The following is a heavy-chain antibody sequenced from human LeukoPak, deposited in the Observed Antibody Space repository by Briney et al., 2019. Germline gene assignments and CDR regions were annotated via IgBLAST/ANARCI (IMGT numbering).Heavy chain of an antibody. V-gene: IGHV3-13*01. Sequence: GGSLRLSCAASGFTFSSYDMHWVRQATGKGLEWVSAIGTAGDTYYPGSVKGRFTISRENAKNSLYLQMNSLRAEDTAVYYCAREGYCSGGSCYSIDYWGQGTLVTVSS. J-gene: IGHJ4*02. CDR2: IGTAGDT. CDR3: AREGYCSGGSCYSIDY. CDR1: GFTFSSYD. D-gene: IGHD2-15*01.